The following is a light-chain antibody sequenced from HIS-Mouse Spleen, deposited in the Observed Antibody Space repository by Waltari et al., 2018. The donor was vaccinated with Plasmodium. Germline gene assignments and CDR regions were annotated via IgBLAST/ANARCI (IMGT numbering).Light chain of an antibody. CDR2: QDS. CDR1: TWGDKY. Sequence: SYELTQPPSVSVSPGQTASIHCSGDTWGDKYACWYQQKPGQSPGLVIYQDSKRPSGIPERFSGSNSGNTATLTISGTQAMDEADYYCQAWDSSTAYVVFGGGTKLTVL. V-gene: IGLV3-1*01. CDR3: QAWDSSTAYVV. J-gene: IGLJ2*01.